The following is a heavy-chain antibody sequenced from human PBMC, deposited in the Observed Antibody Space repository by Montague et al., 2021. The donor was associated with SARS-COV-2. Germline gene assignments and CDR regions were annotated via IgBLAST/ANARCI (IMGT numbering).Heavy chain of an antibody. D-gene: IGHD6-19*01. CDR1: GESIDRDTYY. Sequence: SETRSLTCIVSGESIDRDTYYWGWIRQSPGKGLEWIGSLSSSGSTYYNPSLRSRVTISMDTSKSHFSLKVNSVTATDTAVYFCARPGSVSGWFYFDDWGQGTLVSVSS. V-gene: IGHV4-39*02. CDR3: ARPGSVSGWFYFDD. J-gene: IGHJ4*02. CDR2: LSSSGST.